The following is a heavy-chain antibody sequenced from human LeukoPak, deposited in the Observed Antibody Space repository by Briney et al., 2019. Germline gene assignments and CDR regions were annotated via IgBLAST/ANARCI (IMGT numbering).Heavy chain of an antibody. CDR3: ARTSVLHYYDSSGYFDY. V-gene: IGHV1-18*01. CDR1: GYTFTSYG. CDR2: ISAYNGNT. D-gene: IGHD3-22*01. J-gene: IGHJ4*02. Sequence: ASVKVSCKASGYTFTSYGISWVRQAPGQGLEWMGWISAYNGNTNYAQKLQGRVTMTTDTSTSTAYMELRSLRSDDTAVYYCARTSVLHYYDSSGYFDYWGQGTLVTVSS.